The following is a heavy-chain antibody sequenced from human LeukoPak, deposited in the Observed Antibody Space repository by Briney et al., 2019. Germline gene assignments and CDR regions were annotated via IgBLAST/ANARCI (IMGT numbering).Heavy chain of an antibody. D-gene: IGHD6-6*01. CDR1: GGSFSDYY. Sequence: SETLSLTCAVYGGSFSDYYWSWIRQPPGKGLEWIGEINHSGNTNYNPALKSRVTISVDTSKNQFSLKLSSVTAADTALYYCARNGSSPNFDFWGQGTLVTASS. J-gene: IGHJ4*02. V-gene: IGHV4-34*01. CDR2: INHSGNT. CDR3: ARNGSSPNFDF.